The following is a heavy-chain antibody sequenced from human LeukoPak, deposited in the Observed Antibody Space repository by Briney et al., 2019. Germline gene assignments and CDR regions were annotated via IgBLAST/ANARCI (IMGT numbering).Heavy chain of an antibody. J-gene: IGHJ3*02. CDR2: IYHSGST. V-gene: IGHV4-38-2*02. D-gene: IGHD6-19*01. CDR1: GYSISSGYY. CDR3: ARDSSDWFRAIDI. Sequence: SETLSLTCTVSGYSISSGYYWGWIRQPPGKGLEWIGSIYHSGSTYYNPSLKSRVTISVDTSKSQFSLKLSSVTAADTAVYYCARDSSDWFRAIDIWGQGTMVSVSS.